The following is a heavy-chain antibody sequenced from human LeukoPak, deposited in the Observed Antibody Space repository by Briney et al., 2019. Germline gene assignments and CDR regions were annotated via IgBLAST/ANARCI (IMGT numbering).Heavy chain of an antibody. D-gene: IGHD2-15*01. J-gene: IGHJ5*02. CDR3: AKDNIGYCSGGSCPGWFDP. CDR1: GFTFSSYG. V-gene: IGHV3-9*01. CDR2: ISWNSGSI. Sequence: GGSLRLSCAASGFTFSSYGMHWVRQAPGKGLEWVSGISWNSGSIGYADSVKGRFTISRDNAKNSLYLQMNSLRAEDTALYYCAKDNIGYCSGGSCPGWFDPWGQGTLVTVSS.